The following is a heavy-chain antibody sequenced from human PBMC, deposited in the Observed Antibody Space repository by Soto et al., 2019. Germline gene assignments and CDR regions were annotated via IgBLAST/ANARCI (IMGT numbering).Heavy chain of an antibody. Sequence: QVQLQESGPGLVKPSGTLSLTCAVSGASISSSDWGNWVRQPPGNGLERIGEIFHSGSTNYNPSLKGRVTISIDKSTGQSSLGLSSVTAADTAVYYCTRAGSNYSLAWGCGFDLWGQGTLVTVSS. J-gene: IGHJ1*01. D-gene: IGHD4-4*01. CDR3: TRAGSNYSLAWGCGFDL. CDR1: GASISSSDW. CDR2: IFHSGST. V-gene: IGHV4-4*02.